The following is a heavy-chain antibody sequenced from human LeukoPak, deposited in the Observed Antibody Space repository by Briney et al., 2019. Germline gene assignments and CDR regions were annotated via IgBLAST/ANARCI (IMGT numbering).Heavy chain of an antibody. V-gene: IGHV1-18*01. J-gene: IGHJ5*02. CDR1: GYTFTSYG. CDR2: ISAYNGNT. D-gene: IGHD6-13*01. CDR3: ARRAAAGTFNWFDP. Sequence: ASVKVSCEASGYTFTSYGISWVRQAPGQGLEWMGWISAYNGNTNYAQKLQGRVTMTTDTSTSTAYMELRSLRSDDTAVYYCARRAAAGTFNWFDPWGQGTLVTVSS.